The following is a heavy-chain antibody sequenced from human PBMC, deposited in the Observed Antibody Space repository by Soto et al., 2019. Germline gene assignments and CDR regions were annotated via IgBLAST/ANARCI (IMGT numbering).Heavy chain of an antibody. CDR1: GGSVSSGSYY. Sequence: QVQLQESGPGLVKPSETLSLTCTVSGGSVSSGSYYWSWIRQPPGKGLEWIGYIYYSGSTKYNPSLKXRLTLSXXTSKNQFSLKLSSVTAADTAVYYCARAGLGDGSDYWGQGTLVTVSS. D-gene: IGHD1-26*01. V-gene: IGHV4-61*01. J-gene: IGHJ4*02. CDR3: ARAGLGDGSDY. CDR2: IYYSGST.